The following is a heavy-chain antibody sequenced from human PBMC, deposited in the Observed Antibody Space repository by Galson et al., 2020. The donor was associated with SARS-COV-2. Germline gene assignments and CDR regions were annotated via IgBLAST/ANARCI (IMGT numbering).Heavy chain of an antibody. J-gene: IGHJ4*02. CDR2: ISWNSGSI. Sequence: SLRLSCAASGFTFDAYAMHWVRQAPGKGLEWVSGISWNSGSIGYADSVKGRFTISRDNAKNSLYLQMNSLRAEDTALYYCAKDIDYYDSSGYFYWGQGTLVIISS. CDR1: GFTFDAYA. CDR3: AKDIDYYDSSGYFY. D-gene: IGHD3-22*01. V-gene: IGHV3-9*01.